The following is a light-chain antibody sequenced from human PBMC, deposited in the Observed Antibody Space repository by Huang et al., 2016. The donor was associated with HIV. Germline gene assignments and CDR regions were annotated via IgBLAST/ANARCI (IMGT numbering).Light chain of an antibody. CDR1: QSISSW. Sequence: DIQMTQSPSTLSASVGDRVTITCRASQSISSWLAWYQQKPGKAPKRLIHKASSLESGVPSRFSGSGSGTEFTLTITSLQPDDLATYYCQQYNNYSPTFGQGTKVEIK. CDR2: KAS. V-gene: IGKV1-5*03. CDR3: QQYNNYSPT. J-gene: IGKJ1*01.